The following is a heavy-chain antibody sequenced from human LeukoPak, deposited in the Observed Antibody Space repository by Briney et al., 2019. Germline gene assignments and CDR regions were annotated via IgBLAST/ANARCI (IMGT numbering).Heavy chain of an antibody. V-gene: IGHV3-43*01. Sequence: GGSLRLSCAASGFTFSSYWMSWVRQAPGKGLEWVSLISWDGGSKYYADSVKGRLTISRDNSKNSLYLQMNSLRTEDTALYYCAKDSSTGDYYMDVWGKGTTVTVSS. CDR2: ISWDGGSK. D-gene: IGHD2-2*01. CDR1: GFTFSSYW. J-gene: IGHJ6*03. CDR3: AKDSSTGDYYMDV.